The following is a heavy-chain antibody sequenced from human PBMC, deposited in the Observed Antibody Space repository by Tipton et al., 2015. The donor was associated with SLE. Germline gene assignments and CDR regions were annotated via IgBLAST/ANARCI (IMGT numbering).Heavy chain of an antibody. CDR1: GFTFSSYG. J-gene: IGHJ4*02. V-gene: IGHV3-NL1*01. D-gene: IGHD6-6*01. CDR2: IYSGGST. CDR3: AKGFGSSYGIDY. Sequence: SLRLSCAASGFTFSSYGMHWVRQAPGKGLEWVSVIYSGGSTYYADSVKGRFTISRDNSKNTLYLQMNSLRAEDTAVYYCAKGFGSSYGIDYWGQGTLVTVSS.